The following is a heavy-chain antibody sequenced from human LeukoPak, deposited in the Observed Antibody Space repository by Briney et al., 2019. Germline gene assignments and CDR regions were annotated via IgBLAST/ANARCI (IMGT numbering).Heavy chain of an antibody. CDR3: ANSYNFDY. D-gene: IGHD5-24*01. J-gene: IGHJ4*02. CDR2: IYYSGST. Sequence: PSETLSLTCTVSGGSISSRGYYWAWIRQPPGKGLEWIGSIYYSGSTYYNPSLKSRVTISVDTSKNQFSLKLSSVTAADTAVYYCANSYNFDYWGQGTLVTVSS. CDR1: GGSISSRGYY. V-gene: IGHV4-39*01.